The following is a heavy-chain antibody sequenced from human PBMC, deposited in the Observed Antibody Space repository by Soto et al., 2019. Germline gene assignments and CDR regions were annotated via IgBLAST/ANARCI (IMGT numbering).Heavy chain of an antibody. CDR2: IFYSGIT. CDR3: ARHGLYDILTGYYPSYYYYYYMDV. Sequence: SETLSLTCTVSGGSISSSSYYWGWIRQPPGKGLEWIGSIFYSGITYYNPSLKSRVTISVDTSKNHFSLKLSSVTAADTAVYYCARHGLYDILTGYYPSYYYYYYMDVWGKGTKVTVSS. J-gene: IGHJ6*03. D-gene: IGHD3-9*01. CDR1: GGSISSSSYY. V-gene: IGHV4-39*01.